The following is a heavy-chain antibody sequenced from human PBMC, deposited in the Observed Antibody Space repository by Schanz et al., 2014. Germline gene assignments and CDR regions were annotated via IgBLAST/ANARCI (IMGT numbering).Heavy chain of an antibody. CDR1: GDSISSTSYY. CDR3: ARLWGGWRSPDY. J-gene: IGHJ4*02. D-gene: IGHD6-19*01. Sequence: QLQMQESGPGLVKPSETLSLTCSVSGDSISSTSYYWGWIRQPPGKGLEWIGSIYYSGSTYYNAPLKSRATIPVDPPKNQFPLKLTSVTAADSAVYYCARLWGGWRSPDYWGQGTLVTVSS. CDR2: IYYSGST. V-gene: IGHV4-39*01.